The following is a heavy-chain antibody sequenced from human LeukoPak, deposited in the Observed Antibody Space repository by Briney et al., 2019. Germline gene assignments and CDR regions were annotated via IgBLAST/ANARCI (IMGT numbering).Heavy chain of an antibody. CDR3: ATEPGIGYAFDI. D-gene: IGHD3-10*01. CDR1: GITFRNYW. CDR2: INPDGSEK. V-gene: IGHV3-7*01. J-gene: IGHJ3*02. Sequence: GGPLRLSCVASGITFRNYWMSWVRQAPGKGLEWVANINPDGSEKNYAHSVKGRFTISRDNAKNSVSLQMNSLTAQDTAVYYCATEPGIGYAFDIWGQGTMVTVPS.